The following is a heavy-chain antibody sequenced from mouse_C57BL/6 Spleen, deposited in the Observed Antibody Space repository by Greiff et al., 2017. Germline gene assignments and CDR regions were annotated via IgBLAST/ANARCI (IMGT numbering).Heavy chain of an antibody. CDR1: GYSITSGYY. Sequence: VQLQQSGPGLVKPSQSLSLTCSVTGYSITSGYYWNWIRQFPGNKLEWMGYISYDGSNNYNPSLKNRISITRDTSKNQFFLKLNSVTTEDTATYYCASTTVVALDCWGQGTTLTVSS. CDR3: ASTTVVALDC. CDR2: ISYDGSN. D-gene: IGHD1-1*01. V-gene: IGHV3-6*01. J-gene: IGHJ2*01.